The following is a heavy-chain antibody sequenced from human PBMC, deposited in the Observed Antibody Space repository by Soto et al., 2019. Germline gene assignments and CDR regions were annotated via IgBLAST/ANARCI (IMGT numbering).Heavy chain of an antibody. CDR1: GGTFSSYA. CDR3: AKVGYAFGYSAMDV. Sequence: SVKVSCKASGGTFSSYAISWVRQAPGQGLEWMGGIIPIFGTANYAQKFQGRVTITADESTSTAYMELSSLRSEDTAVYYCAKVGYAFGYSAMDVWGLGTTVTVSS. J-gene: IGHJ6*02. CDR2: IIPIFGTA. D-gene: IGHD2-2*01. V-gene: IGHV1-69*13.